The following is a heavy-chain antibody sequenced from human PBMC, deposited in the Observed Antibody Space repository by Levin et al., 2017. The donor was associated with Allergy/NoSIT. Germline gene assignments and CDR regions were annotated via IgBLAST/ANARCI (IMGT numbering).Heavy chain of an antibody. D-gene: IGHD3-10*01. V-gene: IGHV2-70*16. Sequence: SQTLSLTCTFSGFSLSTSGMCVNWIRQPPGKALEWLARIDWDEDKFYSTSLKTRLSITKDTSKNQVVLTMTNMDPEDTATYFCARIYYTSGNSGFDYWGQGTMVTVSS. CDR3: ARIYYTSGNSGFDY. CDR1: GFSLSTSGMC. J-gene: IGHJ4*02. CDR2: IDWDEDK.